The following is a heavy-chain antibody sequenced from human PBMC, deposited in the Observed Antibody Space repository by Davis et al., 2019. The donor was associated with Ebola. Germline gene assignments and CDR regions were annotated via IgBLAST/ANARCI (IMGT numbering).Heavy chain of an antibody. Sequence: PGGSLRLSCAASGFTFSSYSMNWVRQAPGKGLEWVSYISSSSSTIYYADSVKDRFTISRDNAKNSLYLQMNSLRDEDTAVYYCARDSYCTNGVCQDGMDVWGKGATVTVSS. CDR2: ISSSSSTI. CDR3: ARDSYCTNGVCQDGMDV. D-gene: IGHD2-8*01. J-gene: IGHJ6*04. V-gene: IGHV3-48*02. CDR1: GFTFSSYS.